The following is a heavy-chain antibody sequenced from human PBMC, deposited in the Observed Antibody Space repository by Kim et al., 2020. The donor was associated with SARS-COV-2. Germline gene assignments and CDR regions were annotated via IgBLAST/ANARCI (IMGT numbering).Heavy chain of an antibody. CDR2: IHYTGST. Sequence: SETLSLTCTVTNGSINNNYWSWIRQPPGKGLEWVGYIHYTGSTSYEASLKSRVTIALDSSKTFFSLILTSVTAADTAMYYCARHKGASFDDWCQGTLLT. CDR3: ARHKGASFDD. CDR1: NGSINNNY. J-gene: IGHJ4*02. V-gene: IGHV4-59*08.